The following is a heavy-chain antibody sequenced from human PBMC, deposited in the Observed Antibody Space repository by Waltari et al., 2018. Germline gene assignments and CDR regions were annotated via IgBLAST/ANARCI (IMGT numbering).Heavy chain of an antibody. CDR1: GFPFRSYA. D-gene: IGHD6-13*01. Sequence: EVQLVESGGGLVQPGGSLRLSCAASGFPFRSYALTWVRRAPGKGLEWVSAISGSGGSTYYADSVKGRFTISRDNSKNTLYLQMNSLRAEDTAVYYCAKVGGYSSSWYYFDYWGQGTLVTVSS. CDR3: AKVGGYSSSWYYFDY. J-gene: IGHJ4*02. CDR2: ISGSGGST. V-gene: IGHV3-23*04.